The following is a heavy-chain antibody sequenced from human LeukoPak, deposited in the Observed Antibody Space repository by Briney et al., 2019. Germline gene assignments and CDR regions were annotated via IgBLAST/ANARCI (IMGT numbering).Heavy chain of an antibody. CDR2: IYSSGTT. D-gene: IGHD3/OR15-3a*01. CDR1: GVSLHRSF. J-gene: IGHJ4*02. V-gene: IGHV4-59*01. CDR3: GRRPAVDGPIDN. Sequence: SETLSLTFVVSGVSLHRSFWTWVRQPPGKGLEWIGRIYSSGTTDYSPSLKSRLTISIDTSKNQFSLRLASMTAADTAVYFCGRRPAVDGPIDNWGQGILVAVSS.